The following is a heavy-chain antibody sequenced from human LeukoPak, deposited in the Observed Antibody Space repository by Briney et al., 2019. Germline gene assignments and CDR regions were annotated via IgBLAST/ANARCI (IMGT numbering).Heavy chain of an antibody. J-gene: IGHJ6*02. D-gene: IGHD2-2*01. V-gene: IGHV1-3*01. CDR2: INAGNGNT. CDR3: ARDFPDCSSTSCPVRSYYYYGMDV. Sequence: GASVKVSCKASGYTFTSYAMHWVRQAPGQRLEWMGRINAGNGNTKYSQKFQGRVTITRDTSASTAYMELSSLRSEDTAVYYCARDFPDCSSTSCPVRSYYYYGMDVWGQGTTVTVSS. CDR1: GYTFTSYA.